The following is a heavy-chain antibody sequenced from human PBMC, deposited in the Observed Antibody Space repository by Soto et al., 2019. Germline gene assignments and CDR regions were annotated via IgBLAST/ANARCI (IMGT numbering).Heavy chain of an antibody. CDR2: IYYSGST. Sequence: SETLSLTCTVPGGSISSGGYYWSWIRQHPGKGLEWIGYIYYSGSTYYNPSLKSRVTISVDTSKNQFSLKLSSVTAADTAVYYCARSSTSANYFDYWGQGTLVTVSS. V-gene: IGHV4-31*03. J-gene: IGHJ4*02. D-gene: IGHD2-2*01. CDR1: GGSISSGGYY. CDR3: ARSSTSANYFDY.